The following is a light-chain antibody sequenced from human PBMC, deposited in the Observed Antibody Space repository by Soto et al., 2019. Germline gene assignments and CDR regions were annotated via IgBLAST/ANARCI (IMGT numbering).Light chain of an antibody. CDR3: CSYAGSSTYV. CDR1: SSDVGSYNL. Sequence: QSVRNQPASVSGSPGQSITISCPGNSSDVGSYNLVSWYQQHPGKAPKLMIYEGSKRPSGVSNRFSGSKSGNTASLTISGLQAEDEADYYCCSYAGSSTYVFGTGTKVTVL. CDR2: EGS. J-gene: IGLJ1*01. V-gene: IGLV2-23*01.